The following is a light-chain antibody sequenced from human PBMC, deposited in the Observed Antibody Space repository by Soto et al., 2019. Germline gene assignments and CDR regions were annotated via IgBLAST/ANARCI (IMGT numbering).Light chain of an antibody. CDR1: KLGDKY. V-gene: IGLV3-1*01. CDR2: QDT. J-gene: IGLJ1*01. CDR3: QAWDRSTFYV. Sequence: SYELTQPPSVSVSPGQTASITCSGDKLGDKYACWYQQKPGQSPVLVIYQDTKWPSGIPERFSGSNSGNTATLTISGTQAMDEADYYCQAWDRSTFYVFGTGTKLTVL.